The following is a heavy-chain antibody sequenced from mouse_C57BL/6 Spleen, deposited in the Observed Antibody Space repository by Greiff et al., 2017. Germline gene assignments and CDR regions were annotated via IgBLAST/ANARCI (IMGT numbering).Heavy chain of an antibody. CDR2: IWSGGNT. J-gene: IGHJ4*01. Sequence: VKLMESGPGLVQPSQSLSITCTVSGFSLTSYGVHWVRQSPGKGLEWLGVIWSGGNTDYNAAFISRLSISKDNSKGQVFFKMNSLQADDTAIYYCGRKRLLWMDYWGQGTSVTVSS. CDR1: GFSLTSYG. CDR3: GRKRLLWMDY. D-gene: IGHD2-1*01. V-gene: IGHV2-2*01.